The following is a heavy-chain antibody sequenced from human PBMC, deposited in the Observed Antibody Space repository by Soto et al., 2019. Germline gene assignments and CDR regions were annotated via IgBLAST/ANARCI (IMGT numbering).Heavy chain of an antibody. CDR1: GFTFSSYG. D-gene: IGHD2-2*01. Sequence: GGSLRLSCAASGFTFSSYGMHWVRQAPGKGLEWVAVISYDGSNKYYADSVKGRFTISRDNSKNTLYLQMNSLRAEDTAVYYCAKDLSQLPPYNWFDPWGQGTLVTVSS. V-gene: IGHV3-30*18. J-gene: IGHJ5*02. CDR3: AKDLSQLPPYNWFDP. CDR2: ISYDGSNK.